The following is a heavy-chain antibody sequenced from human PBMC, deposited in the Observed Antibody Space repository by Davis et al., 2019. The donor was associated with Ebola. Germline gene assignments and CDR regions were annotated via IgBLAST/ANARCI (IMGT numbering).Heavy chain of an antibody. V-gene: IGHV3-21*01. CDR3: ARDLYLGSWNYYGMDV. Sequence: GGSLRLSCAASGFTFDDYGMSWVRQAPGKGLEWVSSISSSSSYIYYADSVKGRSTISRDNAKNSLYLQMNSLRAEDTAVYYCARDLYLGSWNYYGMDVWGQGTTVTVSS. CDR2: ISSSSSYI. J-gene: IGHJ6*02. D-gene: IGHD2-2*02. CDR1: GFTFDDYG.